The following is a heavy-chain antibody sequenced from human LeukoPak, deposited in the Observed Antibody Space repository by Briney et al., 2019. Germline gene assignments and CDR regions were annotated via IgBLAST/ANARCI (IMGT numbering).Heavy chain of an antibody. CDR3: VQESDSLDM. CDR2: ISYDGGYE. Sequence: QPGGSLRLSCAASGFTFRNYAMHWVRQAPGKGLEWVTFISYDGGYEFYADSVKGRFTISRDNSKSTLYLQMNNLGTEDTAVCYCVQESDSLDMWGQGTMVTVSS. V-gene: IGHV3-30*18. CDR1: GFTFRNYA. J-gene: IGHJ3*02.